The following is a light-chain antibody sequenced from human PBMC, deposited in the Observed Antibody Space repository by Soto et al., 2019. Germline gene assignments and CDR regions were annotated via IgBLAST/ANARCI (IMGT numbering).Light chain of an antibody. CDR1: SRDVGAYSS. V-gene: IGLV2-8*01. CDR2: EVA. CDR3: SAHAGSNNYV. Sequence: QAVLTQPPSASGSPGQSVTVSCTGTSRDVGAYSSVAWYQQHPGKAPKLIIYEVAKRPSGVPDRFSGARTGNTAFLTVSGLQPEDEADYYCSAHAGSNNYVFGTGTKLTVL. J-gene: IGLJ1*01.